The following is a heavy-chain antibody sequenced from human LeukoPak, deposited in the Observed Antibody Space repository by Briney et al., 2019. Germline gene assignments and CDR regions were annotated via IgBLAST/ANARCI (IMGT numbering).Heavy chain of an antibody. CDR1: GGTFSSYA. J-gene: IGHJ3*02. V-gene: IGHV1-69*06. CDR2: IIPIFGTA. CDR3: ASPFHDCYDSSGSNPNDAFDI. Sequence: SVTVSCKASGGTFSSYAISWVRQAPGQGLEWMGGIIPIFGTANYAQKFQGRVTITADKSTSTAYMELSSLRSEDTAVYYCASPFHDCYDSSGSNPNDAFDIWGQGTMVTVSS. D-gene: IGHD3-22*01.